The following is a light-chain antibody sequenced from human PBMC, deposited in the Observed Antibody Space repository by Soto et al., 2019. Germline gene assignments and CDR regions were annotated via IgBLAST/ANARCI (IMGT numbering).Light chain of an antibody. V-gene: IGLV2-8*01. CDR3: SSYAGSDSVI. CDR2: DVT. J-gene: IGLJ2*01. CDR1: SSDVGGSKY. Sequence: QPVLTQPPFASGSPGQSVTMSCTGTSSDVGGSKYVSWYQQHPGKVPKLIIFDVTERPSGVPDRFSGSKSGNTASLTVSGLQAEDEADYFCSSYAGSDSVIFGGGTKLTVL.